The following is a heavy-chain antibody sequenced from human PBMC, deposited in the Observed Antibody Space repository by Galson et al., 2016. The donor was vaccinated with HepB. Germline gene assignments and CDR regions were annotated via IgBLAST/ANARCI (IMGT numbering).Heavy chain of an antibody. Sequence: SLRLSCAASGFTFSTYGMHWVRQAPGKGLEWVAVISYGGDTKYHADSVKGRFTISRDNSKNTLYLQMHRLRFEDTAVYYCASDPRQWQRGYNYGFEYWGQGTLVSVSS. D-gene: IGHD5-18*01. J-gene: IGHJ4*02. V-gene: IGHV3-30*03. CDR1: GFTFSTYG. CDR3: ASDPRQWQRGYNYGFEY. CDR2: ISYGGDTK.